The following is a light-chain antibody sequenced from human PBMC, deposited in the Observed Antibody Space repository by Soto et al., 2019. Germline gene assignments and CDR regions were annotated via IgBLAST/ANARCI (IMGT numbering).Light chain of an antibody. CDR1: QSVGYN. V-gene: IGKV3-15*01. J-gene: IGKJ4*01. CDR3: QQYGDWPLT. CDR2: ATS. Sequence: EIVLTQSPATLSVSPGERATLSCRASQSVGYNFAWYQQKPGQAPRLLIFATSTRSTGVPARFSGSGSGTEFTLTISSLQSEDFAVYYCQQYGDWPLTFGGGAKVE.